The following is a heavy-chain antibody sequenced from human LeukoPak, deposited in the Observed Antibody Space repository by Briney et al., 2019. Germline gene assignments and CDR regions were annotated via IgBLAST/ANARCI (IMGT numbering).Heavy chain of an antibody. D-gene: IGHD3-9*01. J-gene: IGHJ5*02. CDR3: ARGDILTGNWFDP. V-gene: IGHV4-59*12. CDR1: GGSISSYY. Sequence: SETLSLTCTVSGGSISSYYWSWIRQPPGKGLEWIGYIYYSGSTNYNPSLKSRVTMSVDTSKNQFSLKLSSVTAADTAVYYCARGDILTGNWFDPWGQGTLVTVSS. CDR2: IYYSGST.